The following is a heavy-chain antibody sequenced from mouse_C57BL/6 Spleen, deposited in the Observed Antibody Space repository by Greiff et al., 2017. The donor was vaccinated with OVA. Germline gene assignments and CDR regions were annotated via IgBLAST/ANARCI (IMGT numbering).Heavy chain of an antibody. CDR1: GYTFTSYW. CDR3: ARRDHAGAMDY. CDR2: IHPNSGST. V-gene: IGHV1-64*01. Sequence: QVHVKQSGAELVKPGASVKLSCKASGYTFTSYWMHWVKQRPGQGLEWIGMIHPNSGSTNYNEKFKSKATLTVDKSSSTAYMQLSSLTSEDSAVYYCARRDHAGAMDYWGQGTSVTVSS. J-gene: IGHJ4*01. D-gene: IGHD3-3*01.